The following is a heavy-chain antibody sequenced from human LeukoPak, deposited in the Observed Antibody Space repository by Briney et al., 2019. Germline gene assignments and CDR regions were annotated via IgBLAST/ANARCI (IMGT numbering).Heavy chain of an antibody. CDR3: ATTTQAPGPYLYYYYYYMDV. Sequence: GASVKVSCKVSGYTLTELSMHWVRQAPGKGLEWMGGSDPQDGETIYAQKFQGRVTMTEDTSTDTAYMELSSLRSEDTAVYYCATTTQAPGPYLYYYYYYMDVWGKRTTVTVSS. CDR2: SDPQDGET. CDR1: GYTLTELS. D-gene: IGHD2/OR15-2a*01. J-gene: IGHJ6*03. V-gene: IGHV1-24*01.